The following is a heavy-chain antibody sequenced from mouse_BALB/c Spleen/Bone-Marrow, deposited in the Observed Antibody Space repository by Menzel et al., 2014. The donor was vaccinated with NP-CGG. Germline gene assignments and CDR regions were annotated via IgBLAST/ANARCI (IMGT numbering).Heavy chain of an antibody. Sequence: VQLQQSGAELARPGASVKMSCKASGYTFTSYTIQWVKQRPGQGLEWIGYINPSSGYTDYNQKFTDKTTLTADKSSNTAYMQLTSLTSEDSAVYSCAREARTGAWFTYWGQGTLVTVSA. D-gene: IGHD4-1*01. CDR1: GYTFTSYT. V-gene: IGHV1-4*02. J-gene: IGHJ3*01. CDR2: INPSSGYT. CDR3: AREARTGAWFTY.